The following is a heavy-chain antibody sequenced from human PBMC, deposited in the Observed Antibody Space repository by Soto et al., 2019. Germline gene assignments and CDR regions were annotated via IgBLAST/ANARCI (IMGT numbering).Heavy chain of an antibody. Sequence: GGSLRLSCAASGFTFSSYAMHWVRQAPGKGLEWVAVISYDGSNKYYADSVKGRFTISRDNSKNTLYLQMNSLRAEDTAVYYCARGGDSSSWYYYYYYGMDVWGQGTTVTVSS. CDR3: ARGGDSSSWYYYYYYGMDV. CDR2: ISYDGSNK. D-gene: IGHD6-13*01. V-gene: IGHV3-30-3*01. J-gene: IGHJ6*02. CDR1: GFTFSSYA.